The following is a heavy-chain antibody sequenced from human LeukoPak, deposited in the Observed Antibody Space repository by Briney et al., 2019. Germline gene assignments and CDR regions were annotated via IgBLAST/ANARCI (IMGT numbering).Heavy chain of an antibody. V-gene: IGHV3-30*18. CDR3: AKAGGLRSHPLDP. Sequence: PGGSLRLSCAASGLTLSTSGLHWVRQAPGKGLEWVAVISYDGSNEYYADSVKGRFTISRDNSKNTVYLQMNSLRVEDTAVYYCAKAGGLRSHPLDPWGQGTLVTVSS. D-gene: IGHD3-16*01. J-gene: IGHJ5*02. CDR1: GLTLSTSG. CDR2: ISYDGSNE.